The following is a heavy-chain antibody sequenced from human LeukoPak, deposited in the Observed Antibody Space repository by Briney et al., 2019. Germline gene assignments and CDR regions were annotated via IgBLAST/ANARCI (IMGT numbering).Heavy chain of an antibody. D-gene: IGHD4-23*01. V-gene: IGHV3-21*01. J-gene: IGHJ6*03. CDR2: ISSSSSYI. CDR1: GFTFSSYS. Sequence: PGGSLRLSCAAPGFTFSSYSMNWVRQAPGKGLEWVSSISSSSSYIYYADSVKGRFTISRDNAKNSLYLQMNSLRAEDTAVYSWARDWSGGGGKCMDVWGKGTRVTVS. CDR3: ARDWSGGGGKCMDV.